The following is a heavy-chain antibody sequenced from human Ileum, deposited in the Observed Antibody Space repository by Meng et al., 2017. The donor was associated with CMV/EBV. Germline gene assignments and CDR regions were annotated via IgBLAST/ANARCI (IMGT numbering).Heavy chain of an antibody. CDR2: MNSDGTTI. Sequence: GGSLRLSCAASGFSFSNSWMHWVRQAPGKGLVWVSRMNSDGTTINYADSVRGRFTISRDNAKNTLYLQMNSLRDEDTAVYYCATAGNYYFGNWGQGTLVTVSS. V-gene: IGHV3-74*01. CDR1: GFSFSNSW. D-gene: IGHD1-14*01. CDR3: ATAGNYYFGN. J-gene: IGHJ4*02.